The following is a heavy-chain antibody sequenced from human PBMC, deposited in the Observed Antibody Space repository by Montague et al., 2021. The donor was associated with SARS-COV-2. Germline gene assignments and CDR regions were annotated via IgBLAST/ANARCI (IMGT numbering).Heavy chain of an antibody. Sequence: SETLSLTCTVSGGSISHYYWFWIRQSPGKGLEWIGYIFFSGGANFNPSFKSRVSISVDTSKNDISLKLKAVTAADTAVYYCARAVPDDYLGPWGQGTLVTVSS. D-gene: IGHD3-16*01. CDR3: ARAVPDDYLGP. J-gene: IGHJ5*02. CDR1: GGSISHYY. V-gene: IGHV4-59*01. CDR2: IFFSGGA.